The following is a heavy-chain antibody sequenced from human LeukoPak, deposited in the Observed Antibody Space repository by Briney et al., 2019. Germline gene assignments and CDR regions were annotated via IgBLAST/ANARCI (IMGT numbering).Heavy chain of an antibody. CDR2: MKYDGSEK. D-gene: IGHD6-13*01. CDR3: VRNIEVAGLYIDY. CDR1: GFTFSSYW. J-gene: IGHJ4*02. Sequence: GGSLRLSCAASGFTFSSYWMSWVRQAPGKGLEWVSNMKYDGSEKYYVDSVKGRFTISRANAKNSLYLQMNSLRAADTDVYYSVRNIEVAGLYIDYWGQGTLVTVSS. V-gene: IGHV3-7*01.